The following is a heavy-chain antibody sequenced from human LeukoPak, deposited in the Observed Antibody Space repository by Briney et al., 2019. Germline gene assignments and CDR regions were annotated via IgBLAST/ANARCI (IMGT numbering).Heavy chain of an antibody. D-gene: IGHD1-26*01. V-gene: IGHV3-74*01. J-gene: IGHJ6*02. CDR3: ARELWELLSYYYGMDV. Sequence: TGGSLRLSCAASGFTLRNYWMHWVRQAPGKGLVWVSHINGDGSKTGYADSVKGRFTISRDNAKNTLYLQINSLRAEDTAVYYCARELWELLSYYYGMDVWGQGTTVTVSS. CDR2: INGDGSKT. CDR1: GFTLRNYW.